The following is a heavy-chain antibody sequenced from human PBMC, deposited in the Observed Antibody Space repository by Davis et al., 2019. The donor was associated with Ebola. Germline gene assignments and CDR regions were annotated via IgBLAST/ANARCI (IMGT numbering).Heavy chain of an antibody. J-gene: IGHJ6*02. D-gene: IGHD4-17*01. Sequence: GGSLRLSCAASGFTFSDYYMSWIRQAPGKGLEWVSYIRSSGSTIYYADSVKGRFTISRDNAKNSLYLQMNSLRAEDTAVYYCARDPTVTPGYYGMDVWGQGTTVTVSS. CDR3: ARDPTVTPGYYGMDV. CDR1: GFTFSDYY. V-gene: IGHV3-11*01. CDR2: IRSSGSTI.